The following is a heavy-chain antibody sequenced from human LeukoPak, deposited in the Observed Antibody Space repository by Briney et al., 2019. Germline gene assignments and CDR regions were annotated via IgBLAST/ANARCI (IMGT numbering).Heavy chain of an antibody. CDR3: ARHLSYGSGSYYNFVY. CDR2: ISYDGSNK. J-gene: IGHJ4*02. D-gene: IGHD3-10*01. V-gene: IGHV3-30*04. CDR1: GFTFSSYA. Sequence: PGGSLRLSCAASGFTFSSYAMHWVRQAPGKGLEWVAVISYDGSNKYYADSVKGRFTISRDNAKDSLYLQMNSLRAEDTAVYYCARHLSYGSGSYYNFVYWGQGTLVTVSS.